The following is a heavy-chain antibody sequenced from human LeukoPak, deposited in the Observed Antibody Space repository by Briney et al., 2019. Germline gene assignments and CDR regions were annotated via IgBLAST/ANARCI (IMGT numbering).Heavy chain of an antibody. CDR2: MNPNSGNT. CDR3: ARGHWSGYSYNWFDP. J-gene: IGHJ5*02. Sequence: ASVKVSCKASGYTFTSYDINWVRQNTGQGHEWMGWMNPNSGNTGCAQKFQGRVTMTRTTSMTTAYMELNSLRSEDTAVYYCARGHWSGYSYNWFDPWGQGTLVTVSS. CDR1: GYTFTSYD. V-gene: IGHV1-8*01. D-gene: IGHD3-3*01.